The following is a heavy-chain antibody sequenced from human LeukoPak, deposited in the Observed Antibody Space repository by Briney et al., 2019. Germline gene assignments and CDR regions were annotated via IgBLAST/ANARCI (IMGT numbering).Heavy chain of an antibody. V-gene: IGHV1-68*01. D-gene: IGHD3-22*01. J-gene: IGHJ4*02. CDR3: ATAKKYYYDSSGYGFDY. CDR1: GYTFTYCS. CDR2: ITLYNGNT. Sequence: VASVKVSFKASGYTFTYCSLHWLQQAPGQGLERMRWITLYNGNTNYAKKFQGRVTITRDMSLRTAYMELSSLRSEDTAVYYCATAKKYYYDSSGYGFDYWGQGTLVTVSS.